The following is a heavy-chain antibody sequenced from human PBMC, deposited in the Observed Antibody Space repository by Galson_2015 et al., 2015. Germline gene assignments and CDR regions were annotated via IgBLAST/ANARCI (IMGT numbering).Heavy chain of an antibody. CDR2: IYPSDSDS. CDR1: GYSFTTYW. J-gene: IGHJ4*02. V-gene: IGHV5-51*01. CDR3: ARSALCSGSLVDY. Sequence: QSGAEVKKPGESLTISCKTSGYSFTTYWIGWVRQMPGKGLEWMGIIYPSDSDSRYGPSFQGQVTISADKSINTAYLQWSSLKASGTAIFSCARSALCSGSLVDYWGQGTLVTVSS. D-gene: IGHD2-15*01.